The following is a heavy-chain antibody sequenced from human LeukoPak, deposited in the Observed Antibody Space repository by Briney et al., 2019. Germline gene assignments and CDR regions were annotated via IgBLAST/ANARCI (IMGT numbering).Heavy chain of an antibody. CDR2: IYYTGST. V-gene: IGHV4-39*01. CDR3: ARGPYSYDSSGAFDI. J-gene: IGHJ3*02. CDR1: GGSISSSSYY. D-gene: IGHD3-22*01. Sequence: SETLSLTCTVSGGSISSSSYYWGWIRQPPGKGLEWIASIYYTGSTYYNPSLKSRVTISVDTSKNLFSVKLSSVTAADTAVYFCARGPYSYDSSGAFDIWGQGTMVTVSS.